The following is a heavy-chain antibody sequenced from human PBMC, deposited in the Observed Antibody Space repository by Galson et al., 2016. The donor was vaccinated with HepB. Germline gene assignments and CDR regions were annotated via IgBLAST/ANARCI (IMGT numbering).Heavy chain of an antibody. CDR2: ITPNNGNT. J-gene: IGHJ6*02. D-gene: IGHD5-24*01. Sequence: SVKVSCKASGYTFGSYPIHWVRQAPGQGLEWMGIITPNNGNTVYAQEFQGSVTMTSDTSTSTVYMEVSSLRSEHTAVYYCARDKERWVQYNYYFGMDVWGQGTTVTVSS. V-gene: IGHV1-46*01. CDR1: GYTFGSYP. CDR3: ARDKERWVQYNYYFGMDV.